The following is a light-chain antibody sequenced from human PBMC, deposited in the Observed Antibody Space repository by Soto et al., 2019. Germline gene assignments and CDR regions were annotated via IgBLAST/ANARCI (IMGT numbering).Light chain of an antibody. J-gene: IGKJ2*01. Sequence: DIQMTQSPSSLSASVGDRVTITCRSSQNILTYLNWYQQRPGEAPRFLIYAASNLQDGVPSRFSGSESGTEFTLTNSSLKPEDFATYYCQQSYSVPLTFGQGTKLEMK. CDR2: AAS. CDR3: QQSYSVPLT. V-gene: IGKV1-39*01. CDR1: QNILTY.